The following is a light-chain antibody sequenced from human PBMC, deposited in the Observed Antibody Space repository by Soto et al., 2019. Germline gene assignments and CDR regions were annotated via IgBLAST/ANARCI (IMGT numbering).Light chain of an antibody. CDR1: QSISSSY. J-gene: IGKJ1*01. V-gene: IGKV3-20*01. Sequence: EIVLTQSPGTLSLSPGERATLSCRAGQSISSSYLGWYQQKPGQAPRLLIYGASSRATGIPDRFSGSGSGTDFTLTISRLEPEDFAVYYCQQYGSSSWTFGQGTKVEIK. CDR2: GAS. CDR3: QQYGSSSWT.